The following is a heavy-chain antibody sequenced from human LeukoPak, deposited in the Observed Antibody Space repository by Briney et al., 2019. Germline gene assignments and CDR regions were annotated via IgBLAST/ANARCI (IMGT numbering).Heavy chain of an antibody. D-gene: IGHD3-22*01. CDR2: IIPILGIA. V-gene: IGHV1-69*02. Sequence: ASVKVSCKASGYTFTGYYMHWVRQAPGQGLEWMGRIIPILGIANYAQKFQGRVTITADKSTSTAYMELSSLKSEDTAVYYCASRDYYDSSERGDYWGQGTLVTVSS. CDR1: GYTFTGYY. J-gene: IGHJ4*02. CDR3: ASRDYYDSSERGDY.